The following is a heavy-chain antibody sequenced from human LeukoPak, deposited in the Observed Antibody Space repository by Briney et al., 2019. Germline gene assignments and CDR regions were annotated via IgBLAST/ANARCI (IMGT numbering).Heavy chain of an antibody. D-gene: IGHD2-2*01. V-gene: IGHV1-69*05. Sequence: GSSVTVSCKASGGTFSSYAISWVRQAPGQGLEWMGGIIPIFGTANYAQKFQGRVTITTDESTSTAYMELSSLRSEDTAVYYCARSHIVVVPAATLGYYYYMDVWGKGTTVTVSS. CDR2: IIPIFGTA. CDR3: ARSHIVVVPAATLGYYYYMDV. CDR1: GGTFSSYA. J-gene: IGHJ6*03.